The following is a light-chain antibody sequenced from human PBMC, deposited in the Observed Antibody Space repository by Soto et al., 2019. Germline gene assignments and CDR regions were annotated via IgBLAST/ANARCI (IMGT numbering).Light chain of an antibody. CDR1: SSDVGAYNY. V-gene: IGLV2-11*01. J-gene: IGLJ1*01. CDR3: CSFAGGYTFV. Sequence: QSALTQPRSVSGSPGQSVTISCAGTSSDVGAYNYVSWFQQHPSKAPKVMIYDVNKRPSGVPDRFSGSKSGNTASLTISGLQAEDEADYYCCSFAGGYTFVFGTGTKLTVL. CDR2: DVN.